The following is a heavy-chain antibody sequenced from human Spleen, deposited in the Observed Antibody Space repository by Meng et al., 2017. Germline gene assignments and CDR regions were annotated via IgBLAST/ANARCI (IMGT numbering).Heavy chain of an antibody. CDR3: ATEPFRVAVAGTHYDH. Sequence: ASVKVSCKASGSTFTTYYIHWVRQAPGQGLEWMGIINPSGGGTSFAQKIQGRVTMTRDTSTSTVYMELSSLKSEDTAMYYCATEPFRVAVAGTHYDHWGQGTPVTVSS. D-gene: IGHD6-19*01. J-gene: IGHJ4*01. V-gene: IGHV1-46*01. CDR2: INPSGGGT. CDR1: GSTFTTYY.